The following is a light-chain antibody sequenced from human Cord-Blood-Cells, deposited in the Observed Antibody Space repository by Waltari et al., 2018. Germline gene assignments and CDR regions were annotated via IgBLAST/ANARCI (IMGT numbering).Light chain of an antibody. J-gene: IGKJ3*01. CDR3: QQRSNGSFT. Sequence: EIVLTQSPATLSLSPGERATLSSRASQSVSSYLAWYQQKPGQAPRLLIHDASNRATGIPARFSGSGSGTDFTLTISSLGPEDFAVYYCQQRSNGSFTVGPGTKVDIK. V-gene: IGKV3-11*01. CDR1: QSVSSY. CDR2: DAS.